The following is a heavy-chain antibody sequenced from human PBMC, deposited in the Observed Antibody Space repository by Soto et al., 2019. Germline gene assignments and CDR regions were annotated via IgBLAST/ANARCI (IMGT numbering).Heavy chain of an antibody. D-gene: IGHD4-17*01. CDR2: IIPIFGTA. Sequence: QVQLVQSGAEVKKPGSSVKVSCKASGGTFSTYAISWVRQAPGQGLEWMGGIIPIFGTADYAQKFQGRVKITADXSXTXAXXELSSLRSEDTAVYYCARDRPRENYGGNYYYHMDVWGQGTTVTVSS. J-gene: IGHJ6*02. V-gene: IGHV1-69*12. CDR1: GGTFSTYA. CDR3: ARDRPRENYGGNYYYHMDV.